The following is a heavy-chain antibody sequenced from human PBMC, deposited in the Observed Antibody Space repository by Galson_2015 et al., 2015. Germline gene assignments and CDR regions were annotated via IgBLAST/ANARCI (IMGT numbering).Heavy chain of an antibody. CDR1: GFSLSTSGMG. CDR3: AHRPPSSDTQFDP. D-gene: IGHD6-6*01. CDR2: ISWDDDK. J-gene: IGHJ5*02. V-gene: IGHV2-5*02. Sequence: PALVKPTQTLTLPCSFSGFSLSTSGMGGGWIRQPPGKALEWLALISWDDDKRYRPSLKSRLTITKDTSKNQVVLPMTTMDPMDTATYYCAHRPPSSDTQFDPWGQGTLVTVSS.